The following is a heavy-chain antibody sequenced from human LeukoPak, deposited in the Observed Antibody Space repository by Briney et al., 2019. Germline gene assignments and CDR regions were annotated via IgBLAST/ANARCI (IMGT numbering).Heavy chain of an antibody. V-gene: IGHV1-69*05. CDR3: ARSIAAAGTGPYNWFDP. CDR2: IIPIFGTA. D-gene: IGHD6-13*01. Sequence: ASMKVSCKASGGTFSSYAISWVRQAPGQGLEWMGGIIPIFGTANYAQKFQGRVTITTDESTSTAYMELSSLRSEDTAVYYCARSIAAAGTGPYNWFDPWGQGTLVTVSS. CDR1: GGTFSSYA. J-gene: IGHJ5*02.